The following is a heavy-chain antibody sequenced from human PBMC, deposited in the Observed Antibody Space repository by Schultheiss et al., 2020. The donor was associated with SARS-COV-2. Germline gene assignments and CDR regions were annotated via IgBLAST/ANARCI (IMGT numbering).Heavy chain of an antibody. CDR3: AKDDGEYSSGWYSHYYYYMDV. CDR2: ISYDGSNK. CDR1: GFTFSSYA. J-gene: IGHJ6*03. D-gene: IGHD6-19*01. Sequence: GGSLRLPCAASGFTFSSYAMHWVRQAPGKGLEWVAVISYDGSNKYYADSVKGRFTISRDNSKNTLYLQMNSLRAEDTAVYYCAKDDGEYSSGWYSHYYYYMDVWGKGTTVTVSS. V-gene: IGHV3-30*07.